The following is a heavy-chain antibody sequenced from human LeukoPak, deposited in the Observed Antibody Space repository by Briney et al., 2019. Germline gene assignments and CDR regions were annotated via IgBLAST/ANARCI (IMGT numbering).Heavy chain of an antibody. CDR1: GFTFNNYA. CDR3: ARDPNGDYIGAFDF. Sequence: GGSLRLSCAASGFTFNNYAMMWVRQAQGQGLEWVSAITGGGRTYYADSVKGRFTISRDNSKNTLYLQMNSLRAEDTALYFCARDPNGDYIGAFDFLGQGTVVTVS. J-gene: IGHJ3*01. D-gene: IGHD4-17*01. CDR2: ITGGGRT. V-gene: IGHV3-23*01.